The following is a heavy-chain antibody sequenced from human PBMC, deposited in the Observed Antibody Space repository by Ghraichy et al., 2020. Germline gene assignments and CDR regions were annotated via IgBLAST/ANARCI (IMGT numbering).Heavy chain of an antibody. Sequence: GGSLRLSCAASGFSVSSNYMSWVRQAPGKGLEWVSVIQTGGRTYYADSVKGRFTISRDNPKNTLHRQMNSLRAEDTAVYYCARGWELDPIDYWGQGTLVTVSS. V-gene: IGHV3-66*01. CDR1: GFSVSSNY. D-gene: IGHD1-26*01. CDR2: IQTGGRT. CDR3: ARGWELDPIDY. J-gene: IGHJ4*02.